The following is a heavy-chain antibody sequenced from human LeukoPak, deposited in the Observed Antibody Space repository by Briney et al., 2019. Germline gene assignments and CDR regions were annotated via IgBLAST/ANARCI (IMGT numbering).Heavy chain of an antibody. Sequence: GGSLRLSCEASGFTFSSYAMSWVRQAPGKGLAWVSVISSSADSTYYADSVKGQFTISRDNSKNTLYLQMNNVRAEDTAVYYCAKPLEKYTYGGNFDYWGQGILVTVSS. CDR3: AKPLEKYTYGGNFDY. D-gene: IGHD4-23*01. CDR1: GFTFSSYA. CDR2: ISSSADST. V-gene: IGHV3-23*01. J-gene: IGHJ4*02.